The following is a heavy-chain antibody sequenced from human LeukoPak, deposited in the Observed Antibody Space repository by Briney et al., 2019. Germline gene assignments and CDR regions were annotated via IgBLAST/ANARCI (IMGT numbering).Heavy chain of an antibody. CDR2: INPSSGGT. V-gene: IGHV1-2*02. D-gene: IGHD2-15*01. J-gene: IGHJ4*02. CDR3: AREYCSGGSCYSYFDY. CDR1: GYTFTCYY. Sequence: ASVKVSCKASGYTFTCYYMHWVRQAPGQGLEWMGWINPSSGGTNYAQKFQGRVTMTRETSISTAYMELSRLRSDDTAVYYCAREYCSGGSCYSYFDYWGQGTLVTVSS.